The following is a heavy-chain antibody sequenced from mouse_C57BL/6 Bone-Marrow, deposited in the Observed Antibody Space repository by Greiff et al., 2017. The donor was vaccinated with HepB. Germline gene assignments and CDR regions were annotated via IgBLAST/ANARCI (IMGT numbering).Heavy chain of an antibody. CDR2: IYPGDGDT. D-gene: IGHD3-1*01. CDR3: ARKGLGY. CDR1: GYAFSSSW. Sequence: VQRVESGPELVKPGASVKISCKASGYAFSSSWMNWVKQRPGKGLEWIGRIYPGDGDTNYNGKFKGKATLTADKSSSTAYMQLSSLTSEDSAVYFCARKGLGYWGQGTTLTVSS. J-gene: IGHJ2*01. V-gene: IGHV1-82*01.